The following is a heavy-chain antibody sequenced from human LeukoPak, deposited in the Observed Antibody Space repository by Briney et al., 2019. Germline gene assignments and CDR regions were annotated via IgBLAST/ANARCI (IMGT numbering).Heavy chain of an antibody. CDR3: ARDPPHITGTERGAY. CDR2: INPSGGST. D-gene: IGHD1-20*01. CDR1: GYTFTSYY. J-gene: IGHJ4*02. Sequence: ASVKVSCKASGYTFTSYYMHWVRQAPGQGLEWMGIINPSGGSTSYAQKFQGRVTMTRDTSTSTVYMELSSLRSEGTAVYYCARDPPHITGTERGAYWGQGTLVTVSS. V-gene: IGHV1-46*01.